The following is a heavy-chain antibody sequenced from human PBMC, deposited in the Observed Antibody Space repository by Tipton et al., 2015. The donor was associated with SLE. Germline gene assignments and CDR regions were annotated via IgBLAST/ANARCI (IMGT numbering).Heavy chain of an antibody. V-gene: IGHV4-61*02. CDR3: ARGYCSSTSCYTEADWYFDL. D-gene: IGHD2-2*02. CDR1: GDSINTRYY. J-gene: IGHJ2*01. CDR2: LYPGGST. Sequence: TLSLTCTVSGDSINTRYYWSWVRQPAGKGLEWIGRLYPGGSTNYNPALKSRVTISIDTSKNQFSLKLSSVAAADTAVYYCARGYCSSTSCYTEADWYFDLWGRGTLVTVSS.